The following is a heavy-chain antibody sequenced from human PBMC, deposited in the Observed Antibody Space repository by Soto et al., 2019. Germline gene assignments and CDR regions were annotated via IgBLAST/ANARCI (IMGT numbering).Heavy chain of an antibody. D-gene: IGHD3-22*01. V-gene: IGHV1-69*13. J-gene: IGHJ3*02. Sequence: SVKVSCKASGGTFSSYAISWVRQAPGQGLEWMGGIIPIFGTANYAQKFQGRVTITADESTSTAYMELSSLRSEDTAVYYCARSQITMIVVAIHAFDIWGQGTMVTVSS. CDR1: GGTFSSYA. CDR3: ARSQITMIVVAIHAFDI. CDR2: IIPIFGTA.